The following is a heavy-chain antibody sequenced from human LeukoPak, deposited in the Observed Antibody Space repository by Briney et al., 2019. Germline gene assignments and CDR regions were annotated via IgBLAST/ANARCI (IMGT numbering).Heavy chain of an antibody. Sequence: SETLSLTCTVSGGSISSYYWSWIRQPPGKGLEWIGYIYYSGSTYYNPSLKSRVTISVDTSKNQFSLKLSSVTAADTAVYYCAREGFGDFPYYFDYWGQGTLVTVSS. CDR3: AREGFGDFPYYFDY. V-gene: IGHV4-59*12. CDR1: GGSISSYY. J-gene: IGHJ4*02. D-gene: IGHD2-21*02. CDR2: IYYSGST.